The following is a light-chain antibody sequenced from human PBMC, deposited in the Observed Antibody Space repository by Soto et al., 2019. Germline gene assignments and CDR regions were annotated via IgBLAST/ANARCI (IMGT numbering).Light chain of an antibody. Sequence: ENVFTQSPGTLSLSAGEKDTLSRRARQSVSNNFLAWYQQKPGQAPRLLIYGASSRATGIPDRFSGSGSGTDFTLTISSLEPEDFAVYYCQQYGSSPRTFGQGTKVDI. CDR3: QQYGSSPRT. CDR1: QSVSNNF. J-gene: IGKJ1*01. CDR2: GAS. V-gene: IGKV3-20*01.